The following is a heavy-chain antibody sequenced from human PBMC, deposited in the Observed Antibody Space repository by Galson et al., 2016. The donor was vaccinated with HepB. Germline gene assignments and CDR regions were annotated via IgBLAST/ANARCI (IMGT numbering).Heavy chain of an antibody. CDR3: ARRWGSSWTPLRNYFGMDV. CDR2: IYLGDSET. V-gene: IGHV5-51*01. CDR1: GYTFSTCW. J-gene: IGHJ6*02. Sequence: QSGAEVKKPGESLKISCKGSGYTFSTCWMTWVRQMPGKGLEWMGIIYLGDSETRYSPSFQGQVTISADTSINTAYLQWSSLKASDTAMYYCARRWGSSWTPLRNYFGMDVWGQGTTVTVSS. D-gene: IGHD6-13*01.